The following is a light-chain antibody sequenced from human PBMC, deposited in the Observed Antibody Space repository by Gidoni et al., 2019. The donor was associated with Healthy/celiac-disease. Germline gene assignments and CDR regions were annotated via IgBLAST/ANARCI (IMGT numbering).Light chain of an antibody. CDR2: AAS. V-gene: IGKV1-9*01. CDR3: QQSNSPS. CDR1: QGISSY. Sequence: DIQLTQSPSFLSASVGDRVTITCRASQGISSYLAWYQQKPGKAPKLLIYAASTLQSGVPSRFSGSGSGTEFTLTISSLQPEDFATYYWQQSNSPSFGQGTKLEIK. J-gene: IGKJ2*03.